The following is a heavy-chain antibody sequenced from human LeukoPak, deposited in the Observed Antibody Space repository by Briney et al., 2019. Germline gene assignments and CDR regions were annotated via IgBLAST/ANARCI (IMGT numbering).Heavy chain of an antibody. CDR2: IYTSGST. CDR3: ARAVHCSGGSCYFDY. Sequence: TPSETLSLTCTVSGGSISSYSWSWIRQPAGKGLEWIGRIYTSGSTKYNPSLTSRVTMSVDTSKNQFSLKLRSVTAADTAVYYCARAVHCSGGSCYFDYWGQGTVVTVSS. D-gene: IGHD2-15*01. J-gene: IGHJ4*02. V-gene: IGHV4-4*07. CDR1: GGSISSYS.